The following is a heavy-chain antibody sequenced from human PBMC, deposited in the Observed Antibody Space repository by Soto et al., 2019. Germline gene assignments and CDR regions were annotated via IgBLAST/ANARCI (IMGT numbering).Heavy chain of an antibody. V-gene: IGHV1-18*01. D-gene: IGHD1-1*01. CDR1: GYTFTSYG. CDR2: ISAYNGNT. Sequence: GASVKVSCKASGYTFTSYGISWVRQAPGQGLEWMGWISAYNGNTNYAQKLQGRVTMTTDTSKNQFSLQLNSVTPEDTAVYYCARGSWDDVSGHYYMDVWGKGTTVTVSS. CDR3: ARGSWDDVSGHYYMDV. J-gene: IGHJ6*03.